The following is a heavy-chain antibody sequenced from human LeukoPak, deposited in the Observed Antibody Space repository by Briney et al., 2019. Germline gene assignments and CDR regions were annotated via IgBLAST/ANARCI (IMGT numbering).Heavy chain of an antibody. V-gene: IGHV3-30*18. CDR2: ISYDGGNK. J-gene: IGHJ4*02. CDR1: GFTFSSCG. CDR3: AKDVAQLWFRGVNYFDY. D-gene: IGHD5-18*01. Sequence: GGSLRLSCAASGFTFSSCGMHWVRQAPGKGLEWVAVISYDGGNKYYADSVKGRFTISRDNSKNTLYLQMNSLRAEDTAVYYCAKDVAQLWFRGVNYFDYWGQGTLVTVSS.